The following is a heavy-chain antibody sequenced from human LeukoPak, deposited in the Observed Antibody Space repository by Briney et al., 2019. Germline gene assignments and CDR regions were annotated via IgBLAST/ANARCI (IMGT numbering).Heavy chain of an antibody. CDR3: AKDPSDRDCSVGSCYG. D-gene: IGHD2-15*01. Sequence: PGGSLRLSCAASGFTFSSYATRWVRQSPGKGLECVALISYDGSNTYYADSVKGRFTISRDNSKNTLYLQMNSLRVEDTAVYYCAKDPSDRDCSVGSCYGWGQGTLVTVSS. CDR1: GFTFSSYA. CDR2: ISYDGSNT. V-gene: IGHV3-30*18. J-gene: IGHJ4*02.